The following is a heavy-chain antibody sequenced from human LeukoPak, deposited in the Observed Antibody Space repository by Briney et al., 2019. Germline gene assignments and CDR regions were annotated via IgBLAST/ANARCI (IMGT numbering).Heavy chain of an antibody. Sequence: PGGSLRLSCAASGFTFSSYEVNWVRQAPGKGLEWVSYISSSGSTIYYADSVKGRFTIFRDNAKNSLYLQMNSLRAGDTAVYYCARDYSSGWDAFDIWGQGTMVTVSS. CDR2: ISSSGSTI. CDR1: GFTFSSYE. J-gene: IGHJ3*02. D-gene: IGHD6-19*01. V-gene: IGHV3-48*03. CDR3: ARDYSSGWDAFDI.